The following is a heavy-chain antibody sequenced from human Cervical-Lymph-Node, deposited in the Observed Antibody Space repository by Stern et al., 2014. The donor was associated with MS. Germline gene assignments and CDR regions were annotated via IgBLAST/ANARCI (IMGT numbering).Heavy chain of an antibody. V-gene: IGHV4-31*01. J-gene: IGHJ5*02. D-gene: IGHD2-2*01. CDR3: ARVAALAMPLQYNWFDP. Sequence: QVQLQESGPGLVKPSQTLSLTCSVSGDSISSGGYYWSWIRQHPGKALQWIGNIYYNGNTYYNPSLKSLVTISIDMSKNQFSLNLKSVTAADTAVYLCARVAALAMPLQYNWFDPWGQGILVTVSS. CDR2: IYYNGNT. CDR1: GDSISSGGYY.